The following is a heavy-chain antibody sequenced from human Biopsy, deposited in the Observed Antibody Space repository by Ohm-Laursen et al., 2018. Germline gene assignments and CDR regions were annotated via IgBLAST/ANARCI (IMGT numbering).Heavy chain of an antibody. V-gene: IGHV3-7*01. CDR2: IKKDGSEK. Sequence: LSLTCAASGFTFSTHWMSWVRQAPGKGLEWVATIKKDGSEKYYVDSVKGRFTIPRDNSKSSLSLQMNSLRGEDTAVYYCARAPFGSGSYSEFDYWGQGSLVTVSS. J-gene: IGHJ4*02. CDR1: GFTFSTHW. D-gene: IGHD3-22*01. CDR3: ARAPFGSGSYSEFDY.